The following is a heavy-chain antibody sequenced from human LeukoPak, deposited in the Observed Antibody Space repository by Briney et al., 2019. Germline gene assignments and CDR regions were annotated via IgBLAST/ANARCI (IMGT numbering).Heavy chain of an antibody. CDR3: ARLYSDSSGYNYWFDP. D-gene: IGHD3-22*01. Sequence: GASVKVSCKASGYTFTSYDINWVRQATGQGLEWMGWMNPNSGNTDYAQKFQGRVTMTRDTSISTAYMELSRLRSDDTAVYYCARLYSDSSGYNYWFDPWGQGTLVTVSS. CDR1: GYTFTSYD. CDR2: MNPNSGNT. V-gene: IGHV1-8*01. J-gene: IGHJ5*02.